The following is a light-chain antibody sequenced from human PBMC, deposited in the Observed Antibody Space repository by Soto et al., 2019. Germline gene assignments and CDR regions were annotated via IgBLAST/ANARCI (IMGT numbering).Light chain of an antibody. J-gene: IGKJ5*01. CDR2: DAS. Sequence: VLTQSPATLSLSQGKRATLSCRASESVDFHLAWYQQKPGQAPRLLIYDASVRATGTPARFSGSWSGTAFTLTISSLEPEDFALYYCQQRSTWPTFGQGTRLEIK. CDR1: ESVDFH. CDR3: QQRSTWPT. V-gene: IGKV3-11*01.